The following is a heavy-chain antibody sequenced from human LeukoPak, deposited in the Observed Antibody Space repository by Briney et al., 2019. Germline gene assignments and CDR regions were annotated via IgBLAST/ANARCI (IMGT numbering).Heavy chain of an antibody. J-gene: IGHJ4*02. V-gene: IGHV3-15*01. Sequence: GGSLRLSCAASGFTLSNAWMSWVRQAPGKGLEWVGRIKSKTDGGTTDYAAPVKGRFTISRDDSKNTLYLQMNSLKTEDTAVYYCTTGLLLLWFGELLRYFDYWGQGTLVTVSS. CDR1: GFTLSNAW. CDR3: TTGLLLLWFGELLRYFDY. CDR2: IKSKTDGGTT. D-gene: IGHD3-10*01.